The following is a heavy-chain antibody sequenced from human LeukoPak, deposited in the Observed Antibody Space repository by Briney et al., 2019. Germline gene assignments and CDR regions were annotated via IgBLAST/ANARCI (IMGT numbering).Heavy chain of an antibody. CDR3: ARVGYCTNGVCRPFDY. D-gene: IGHD2-8*01. J-gene: IGHJ4*02. CDR1: GYSFTTYW. CDR2: IYPGDSDT. Sequence: GESLKISCKGSGYSFTTYWIVWVRQMPGKGLEWMGIIYPGDSDTRYSPSFQGQVTISADKSISTAYLQWSSLKASDTAMYYCARVGYCTNGVCRPFDYWGQGTLVTVSS. V-gene: IGHV5-51*01.